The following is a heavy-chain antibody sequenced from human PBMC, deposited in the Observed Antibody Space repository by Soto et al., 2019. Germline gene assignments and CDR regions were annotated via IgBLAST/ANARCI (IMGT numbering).Heavy chain of an antibody. CDR2: VFCKGGST. D-gene: IGHD4-17*01. Sequence: EVQLLESGGGLLQPGGSLRLSCAASGFTFNNYAMSWVRQAPGKGLEWVSGVFCKGGSTGYADSVKGRFTISRDNAKNSLYLQMNSLRIEDTAVYYCVKDMTPGGADVWGQGTTVTVSS. V-gene: IGHV3-9*01. CDR3: VKDMTPGGADV. J-gene: IGHJ6*02. CDR1: GFTFNNYA.